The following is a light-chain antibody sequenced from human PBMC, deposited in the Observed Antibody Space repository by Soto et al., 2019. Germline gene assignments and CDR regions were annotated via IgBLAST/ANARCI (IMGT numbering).Light chain of an antibody. CDR1: ESLNSH. J-gene: IGKJ1*01. CDR3: LRYGRSPGWT. Sequence: EIVLTQSPSTLSWSPGERATLSWQASESLNSHLAWYQHKPAQAPRLLISDASNRATGIPARFSGSGSETDFTPTISRLEPEDFAVYYGLRYGRSPGWTFGQGTKVDIK. V-gene: IGKV3-11*01. CDR2: DAS.